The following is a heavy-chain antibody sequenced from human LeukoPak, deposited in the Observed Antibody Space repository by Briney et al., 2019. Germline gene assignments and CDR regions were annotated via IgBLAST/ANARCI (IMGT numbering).Heavy chain of an antibody. CDR1: GFTFSSYW. Sequence: GGSLRLSCAASGFTFSSYWMHWVRQAPGRGLVWVSRIHSDGITTNYADSVKGRFTISRDNAQNTLYLQMNSLRAEDTAVYYCAKDRYDSSGYFDHPLYYFDYWGQGTLVTVSS. CDR2: IHSDGITT. V-gene: IGHV3-74*01. CDR3: AKDRYDSSGYFDHPLYYFDY. J-gene: IGHJ4*02. D-gene: IGHD3-22*01.